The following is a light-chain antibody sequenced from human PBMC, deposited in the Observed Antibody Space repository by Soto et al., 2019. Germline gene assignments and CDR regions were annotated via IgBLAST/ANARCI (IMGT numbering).Light chain of an antibody. Sequence: EIVLTHSLGTLSLSPCERATLSFSASQSVSSTYLAWYRHKPGQAPRLLIYGASSRAAGIPDRFSGSGSGTEFTLTISSLQSEDFAVYYCQQYNNWPLTFGQGTRLEIK. J-gene: IGKJ5*01. V-gene: IGKV3-20*01. CDR1: QSVSSTY. CDR3: QQYNNWPLT. CDR2: GAS.